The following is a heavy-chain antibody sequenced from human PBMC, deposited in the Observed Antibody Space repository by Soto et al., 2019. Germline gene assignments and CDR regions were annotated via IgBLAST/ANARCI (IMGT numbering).Heavy chain of an antibody. V-gene: IGHV4-59*01. CDR2: IYHSGSS. CDR1: GDYISSDY. J-gene: IGHJ4*02. D-gene: IGHD3-10*01. CDR3: ARDIGSTLGIIGIMDY. Sequence: SETLSLTCSVSGDYISSDYWSWIRKSPGKGLEWIGNIYHSGSSKYNPSLKSRVTISVDTSNNQFSLKLGSVTAADTAVYYCARDIGSTLGIIGIMDYWGQGTPVTVSS.